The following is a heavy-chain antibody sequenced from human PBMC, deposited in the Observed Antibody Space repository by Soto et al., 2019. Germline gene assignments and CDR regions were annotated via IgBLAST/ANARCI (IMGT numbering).Heavy chain of an antibody. CDR1: GGSISSGGYY. V-gene: IGHV4-31*03. D-gene: IGHD3-16*01. Sequence: PSETLSLTCTVSGGSISSGGYYWSWIRQHPGKGLEWIGYIYYSGSTYYNPSFQSRVTISVDTSRNQFSLKMNSVTAADTAIYYCARHHDAGYYFDYWGQGTQVTVSS. J-gene: IGHJ4*02. CDR2: IYYSGST. CDR3: ARHHDAGYYFDY.